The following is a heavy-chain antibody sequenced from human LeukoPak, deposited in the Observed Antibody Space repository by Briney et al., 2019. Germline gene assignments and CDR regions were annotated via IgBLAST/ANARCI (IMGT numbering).Heavy chain of an antibody. V-gene: IGHV1-24*01. CDR2: FDPEDGET. J-gene: IGHJ4*02. CDR1: GYTLTELS. D-gene: IGHD3-16*01. Sequence: ASVKVSCKVSGYTLTELSMHWVRQAPGKGLEWMGGFDPEDGETIYAQKFQGRVTMTEDTSTDTAYMELSSLRSEDTAVYYCATDSPAGISNHYAGGVIVYWGQGTLVTVCS. CDR3: ATDSPAGISNHYAGGVIVY.